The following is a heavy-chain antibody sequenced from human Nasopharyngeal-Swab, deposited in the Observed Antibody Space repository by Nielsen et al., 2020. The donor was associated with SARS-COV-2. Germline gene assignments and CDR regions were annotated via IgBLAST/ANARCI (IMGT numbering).Heavy chain of an antibody. V-gene: IGHV3-23*01. CDR1: GFTFISYA. D-gene: IGHD3-22*01. Sequence: GESLKISCAASGFTFISYAMSWVRQAPGKGLEWVSGISGSGGSTYYADSVKGRFTISRDNSKNTLYLQMNSLRAEDTAVYYCAKEGGPTTIVVVIPYYFDYWGQGTLVTVAS. CDR2: ISGSGGST. CDR3: AKEGGPTTIVVVIPYYFDY. J-gene: IGHJ4*02.